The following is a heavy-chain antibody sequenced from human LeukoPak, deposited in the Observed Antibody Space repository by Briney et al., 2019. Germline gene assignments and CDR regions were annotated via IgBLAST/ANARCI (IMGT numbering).Heavy chain of an antibody. Sequence: TGGSLRLSCAASGFTFSSYSMNWVRQAPGKGLEWVSSISSSSSYIYYADSVKGRFTISRDNAKNSLYLQMNSLRAGDTAVYYCARVSRSRGHGDQYYFDYWGQGTLVTVSS. D-gene: IGHD4-17*01. J-gene: IGHJ4*02. CDR1: GFTFSSYS. CDR2: ISSSSSYI. CDR3: ARVSRSRGHGDQYYFDY. V-gene: IGHV3-21*01.